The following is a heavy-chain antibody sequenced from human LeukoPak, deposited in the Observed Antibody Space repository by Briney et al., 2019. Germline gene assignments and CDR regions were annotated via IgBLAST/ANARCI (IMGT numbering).Heavy chain of an antibody. CDR3: AKERLTKVSHETDY. CDR1: GFTLSNYG. CDR2: ISYDGKVK. D-gene: IGHD5/OR15-5a*01. J-gene: IGHJ4*02. V-gene: IGHV3-30*18. Sequence: PGRSLRLSCTGSGFTLSNYGMHWVRQAPGKGLEWVAVISYDGKVKYYADSVKGRFTISRDNSKNTPYLEMNSLRGEDTAVYYCAKERLTKVSHETDYWGQGTLVTVSS.